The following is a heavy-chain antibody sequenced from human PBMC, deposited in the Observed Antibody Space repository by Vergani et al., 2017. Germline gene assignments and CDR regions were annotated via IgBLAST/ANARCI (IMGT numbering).Heavy chain of an antibody. V-gene: IGHV4-39*07. Sequence: QLQLQESGPGLVKPSETLSLTCTVSGGSISSSSYYWGWIRQPPGKGLEWIGSIYYSGSTNYNPSLKSRVTISVDTSKNQFSLKLSSVTAADTAVYYCARGRDSSRYYYYYYMDVWGKGTTVTVSS. CDR1: GGSISSSSYY. CDR3: ARGRDSSRYYYYYYMDV. CDR2: IYYSGST. J-gene: IGHJ6*03. D-gene: IGHD5-18*01.